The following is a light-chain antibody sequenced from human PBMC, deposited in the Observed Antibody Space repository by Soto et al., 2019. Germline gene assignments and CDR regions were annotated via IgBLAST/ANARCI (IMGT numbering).Light chain of an antibody. CDR3: SSYTSSSTLVV. J-gene: IGLJ2*01. Sequence: QSALTQPASVAGSPGQSITISCTGTSSDVGVYHYVSWYQQHPGNAHKLMIYDVSNRPSGVSNRFSVSKSGNTATRPISGLQAEYESDYYCSSYTSSSTLVVFGGGTKLTVL. V-gene: IGLV2-14*01. CDR1: SSDVGVYHY. CDR2: DVS.